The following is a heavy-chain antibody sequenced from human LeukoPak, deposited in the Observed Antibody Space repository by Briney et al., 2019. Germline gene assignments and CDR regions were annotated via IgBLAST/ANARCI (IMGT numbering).Heavy chain of an antibody. CDR3: ARVLYSSSWYGFYYGMDV. J-gene: IGHJ6*02. V-gene: IGHV1-2*02. Sequence: ASVKVSCKASGYTFTGYYMHWVRQAPGQGLEWMGWINPNSGGTNYAQKFQGRVTMTRDTSTSTAYMELSRLRSDDTAVYYCARVLYSSSWYGFYYGMDVWGQGTTVTVSS. CDR1: GYTFTGYY. CDR2: INPNSGGT. D-gene: IGHD6-13*01.